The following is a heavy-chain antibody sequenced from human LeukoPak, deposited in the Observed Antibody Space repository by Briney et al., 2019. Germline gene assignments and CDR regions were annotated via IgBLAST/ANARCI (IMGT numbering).Heavy chain of an antibody. V-gene: IGHV3-30*18. CDR3: AKDLDGSGIYDF. D-gene: IGHD3-10*01. J-gene: IGHJ4*02. Sequence: GGSLRLSCAASGFTFSDYGLHWVRQAPGKGLEWVAVISYDGSHKFYADSVKGRFTISRDNFKNTLYLEMNSLRPEDTAMFYCAKDLDGSGIYDFWGQETLVTVSS. CDR2: ISYDGSHK. CDR1: GFTFSDYG.